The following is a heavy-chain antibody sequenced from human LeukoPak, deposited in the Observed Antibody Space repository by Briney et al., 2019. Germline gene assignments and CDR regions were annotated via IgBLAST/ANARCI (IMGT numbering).Heavy chain of an antibody. D-gene: IGHD2-15*01. CDR1: GYTFTSCD. V-gene: IGHV1-8*01. CDR2: MSPNSGNT. CDR3: ARRHGRCSDGSCYYPDY. J-gene: IGHJ4*02. Sequence: GASVKVSCKASGYTFTSCDINWVRQATGQGLEWMGWMSPNSGNTGYAQKFQGRVTMTRNSSITTAYMELSSLRSEDTAVYYCARRHGRCSDGSCYYPDYWGQGTLVTVSS.